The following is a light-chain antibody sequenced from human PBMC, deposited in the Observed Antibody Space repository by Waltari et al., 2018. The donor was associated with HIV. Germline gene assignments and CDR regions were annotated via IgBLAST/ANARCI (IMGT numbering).Light chain of an antibody. CDR3: QQYTNWPIT. Sequence: EIVMTQSPVTLSVSPGERATLSCRASQSVSSNLVWYQQKPGQAPRLLIYGASARATGIPARLSGSGSGTEFTLTISSLQSEDFAVYYCQQYTNWPITFGQGTRLEIK. V-gene: IGKV3-15*01. CDR1: QSVSSN. J-gene: IGKJ5*01. CDR2: GAS.